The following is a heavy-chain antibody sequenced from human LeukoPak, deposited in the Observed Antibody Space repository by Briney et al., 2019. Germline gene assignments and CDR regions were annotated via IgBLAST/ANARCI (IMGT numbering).Heavy chain of an antibody. J-gene: IGHJ4*02. CDR3: ARVAPHRRLSSGWYYFDY. CDR2: INPSGGTT. D-gene: IGHD6-19*01. Sequence: GASVKVSCKASGYSISSYYLHWVRQAPGQGLEWMGIINPSGGTTSYAQKLQGRVTMTIDTFTSTAYMELRSLRSDDTAVYYCARVAPHRRLSSGWYYFDYWGQGTLVTVSS. V-gene: IGHV1-46*01. CDR1: GYSISSYY.